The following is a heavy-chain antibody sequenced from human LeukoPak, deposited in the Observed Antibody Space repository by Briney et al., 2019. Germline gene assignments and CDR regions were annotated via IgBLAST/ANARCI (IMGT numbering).Heavy chain of an antibody. D-gene: IGHD4-17*01. CDR1: GYTFTSYG. CDR3: ARWGGSDYGDSTVDY. CDR2: ISAYNGNT. Sequence: ATVKVSCKASGYTFTSYGISWVRQAPGQGLEWMGWISAYNGNTNYAQKLQGRVTMTTDTSTSTAYMELRSLRSDDTAVYYCARWGGSDYGDSTVDYWGQGTLVTVSS. J-gene: IGHJ4*02. V-gene: IGHV1-18*01.